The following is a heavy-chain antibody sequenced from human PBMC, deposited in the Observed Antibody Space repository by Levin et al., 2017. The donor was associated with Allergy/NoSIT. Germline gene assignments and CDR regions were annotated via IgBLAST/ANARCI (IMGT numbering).Heavy chain of an antibody. D-gene: IGHD1-26*01. CDR2: INPNSGGT. Sequence: GESLKISCKASGYTFTGYYMHWVRQAPGQGLEWMGRINPNSGGTNYAQKFQGRVTMTRDTSISTAYMELSRLSSDDTAVYYCARADIVGTTTCDYWGQGTLVTVSS. J-gene: IGHJ4*02. CDR1: GYTFTGYY. V-gene: IGHV1-2*06. CDR3: ARADIVGTTTCDY.